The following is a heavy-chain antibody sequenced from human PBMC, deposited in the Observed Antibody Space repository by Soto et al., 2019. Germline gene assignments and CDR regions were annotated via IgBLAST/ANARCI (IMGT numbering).Heavy chain of an antibody. V-gene: IGHV3-11*03. D-gene: IGHD6-25*01. CDR1: GFTFSDYY. Sequence: GGSLRLSCAVSGFTFSDYYMTWIRQAPGKGLEWVSYISSSTSHTNYADSVKGRFTISRDNAKNSLFLQMNSLRAEDTAVYYCATSRGAAADYFEFWGQGTLV. CDR3: ATSRGAAADYFEF. CDR2: ISSSTSHT. J-gene: IGHJ4*02.